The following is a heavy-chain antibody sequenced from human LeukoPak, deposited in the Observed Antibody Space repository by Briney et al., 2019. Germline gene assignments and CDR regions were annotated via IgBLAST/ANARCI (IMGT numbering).Heavy chain of an antibody. CDR2: ISSGSSTI. V-gene: IGHV3-48*02. CDR1: GITFSSHS. CDR3: AIGPYGMDV. Sequence: GGSLRLSCAASGITFSSHSMNWVRQAPGKGLEWVSYISSGSSTIYYADSVKGRFTISRDNAKNSLYLQMNILRDEDTAVYYCAIGPYGMDVWGHGTTVTVSS. J-gene: IGHJ6*02.